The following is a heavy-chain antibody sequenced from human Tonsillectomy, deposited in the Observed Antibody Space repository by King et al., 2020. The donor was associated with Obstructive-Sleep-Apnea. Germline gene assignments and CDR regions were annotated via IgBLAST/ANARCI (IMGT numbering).Heavy chain of an antibody. CDR1: GFTFNSYA. D-gene: IGHD3-3*02. CDR2: ISYDVSNK. CDR3: ARVLEGAGFYYYYGMDV. J-gene: IGHJ6*02. Sequence: QVQLVESGGGVVQPGRSLRLSCAASGFTFNSYAMHWVRQAPGKGLEWVAVISYDVSNKYYADSVKGRFTTPRDNSKNTLFLQMNSLRAGDTAGYYCARVLEGAGFYYYYGMDVWGQGTTVTVSS. V-gene: IGHV3-30*04.